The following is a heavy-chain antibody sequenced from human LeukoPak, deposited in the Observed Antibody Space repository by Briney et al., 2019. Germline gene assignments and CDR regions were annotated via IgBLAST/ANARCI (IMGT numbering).Heavy chain of an antibody. CDR3: ARELPREVTLDY. V-gene: IGHV3-74*01. CDR1: GFTFISYG. J-gene: IGHJ4*01. CDR2: INTDGSGT. Sequence: AGGSLRLSCAVSGFTFISYGMQWVRQAPGKGLAWVSRINTDGSGTAYADSVKGRFTISRDNAKNTLYLQMNSLRAEDTALYYCARELPREVTLDYWGQGTLVTVSS. D-gene: IGHD2-21*02.